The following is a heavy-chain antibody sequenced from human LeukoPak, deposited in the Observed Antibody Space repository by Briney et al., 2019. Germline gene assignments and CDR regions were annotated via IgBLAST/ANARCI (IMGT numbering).Heavy chain of an antibody. J-gene: IGHJ4*02. CDR3: AKDKYSSSRNFDY. CDR1: GFTFSSYA. V-gene: IGHV3-23*01. CDR2: ISGSDSST. D-gene: IGHD6-13*01. Sequence: GSLRLSCAASGFTFSSYAMSWVRQAPGEGLEWVSAISGSDSSTYYADSVKGRFTISRDNSKNTLYLQMNSLRAEDTAIYYCAKDKYSSSRNFDYWGQGTLVTVSS.